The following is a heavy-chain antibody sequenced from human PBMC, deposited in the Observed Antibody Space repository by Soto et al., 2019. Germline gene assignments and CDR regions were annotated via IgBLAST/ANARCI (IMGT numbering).Heavy chain of an antibody. CDR3: ARTFIVRGAYHDY. Sequence: ASVKVSCKASGYTFTSYDINWVRQATGQGLEWMGWMNPNSGNTGYAQKFQGRVTMTRNTSTSTAYMELSSLRSEDTAVYYCARTFIVRGAYHDYWGHGTLVTVSS. CDR2: MNPNSGNT. V-gene: IGHV1-8*01. J-gene: IGHJ4*01. D-gene: IGHD3-10*01. CDR1: GYTFTSYD.